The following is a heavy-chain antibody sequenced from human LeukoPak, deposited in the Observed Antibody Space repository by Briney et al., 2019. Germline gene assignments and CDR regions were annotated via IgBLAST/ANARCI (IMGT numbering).Heavy chain of an antibody. J-gene: IGHJ4*02. D-gene: IGHD6-6*01. CDR3: ARAGGGHGSSPYDY. CDR2: ISAYNGNR. V-gene: IGHV1-18*04. CDR1: GYTFTSYY. Sequence: GASVKVSCKASGYTFTSYYMHWVRQAPGQGLEWMGWISAYNGNRNYAQKLQGRVTMTTDTSTSTAYMELRSLRSDDTAVYYCARAGGGHGSSPYDYWGQGTLVTVSS.